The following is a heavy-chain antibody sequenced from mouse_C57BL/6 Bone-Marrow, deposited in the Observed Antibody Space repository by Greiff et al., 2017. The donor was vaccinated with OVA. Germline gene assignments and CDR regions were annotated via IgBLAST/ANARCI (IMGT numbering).Heavy chain of an antibody. CDR1: GFNIKDDY. V-gene: IGHV14-4*01. J-gene: IGHJ3*01. D-gene: IGHD3-2*02. CDR3: TTRDSSGYLFAY. Sequence: EVQLVESGAELVRPGASVKLSCTASGFNIKDDYMHWVKQRPEQGLEWIGWIDPENGDTEYASKFQGKATITADTSSNTAYLQLSSLTSEDTAVYYCTTRDSSGYLFAYWGQGTLVTVSA. CDR2: IDPENGDT.